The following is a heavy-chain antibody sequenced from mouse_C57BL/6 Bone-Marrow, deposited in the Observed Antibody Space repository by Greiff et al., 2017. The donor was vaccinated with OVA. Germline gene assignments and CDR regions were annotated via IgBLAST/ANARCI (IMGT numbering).Heavy chain of an antibody. D-gene: IGHD1-1*01. CDR1: GFNIKDDY. CDR3: TTPIYYGSSRYFDV. V-gene: IGHV14-4*01. Sequence: EVQLQESGAELVRPGASVKLSCTASGFNIKDDYMHWVKQRPEQGLEWIGWIDPENGDTEYASKFQGKATITADTSSNTAYLQLSSLTSEDTAVYYCTTPIYYGSSRYFDVWGTVTTVTVSS. J-gene: IGHJ1*03. CDR2: IDPENGDT.